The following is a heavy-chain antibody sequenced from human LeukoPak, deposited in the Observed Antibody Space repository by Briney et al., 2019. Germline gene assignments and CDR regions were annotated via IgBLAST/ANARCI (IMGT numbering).Heavy chain of an antibody. V-gene: IGHV3-23*01. Sequence: GGSLRLSCAASGFTFSSYAMSWVRQAPGKGREWVSAISGSGGSTYYADSVKGRFTISRDNSKNTLYLQVNSLRPDDTAVYFCTRDLTGHYSIDYWGQGTLVTVSS. CDR1: GFTFSSYA. CDR3: TRDLTGHYSIDY. D-gene: IGHD3-22*01. J-gene: IGHJ4*02. CDR2: ISGSGGST.